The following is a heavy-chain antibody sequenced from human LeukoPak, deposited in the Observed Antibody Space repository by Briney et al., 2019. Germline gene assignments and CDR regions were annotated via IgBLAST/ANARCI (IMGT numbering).Heavy chain of an antibody. CDR2: INPNSGDT. CDR1: GYIFTGYY. Sequence: ASVKVSCKPSGYIFTGYYIHWVRQAPGQGLEWMGWINPNSGDTKYAQKFQGRVTMTRDTSISTAYMELSRLRSDDTAVYYCARAFLLRLGELFGYWGQGTLVTVSS. D-gene: IGHD3-16*01. CDR3: ARAFLLRLGELFGY. J-gene: IGHJ4*02. V-gene: IGHV1-2*02.